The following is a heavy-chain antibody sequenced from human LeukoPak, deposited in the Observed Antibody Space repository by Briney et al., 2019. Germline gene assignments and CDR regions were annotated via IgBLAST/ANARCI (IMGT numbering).Heavy chain of an antibody. Sequence: GASVKVPCKASGYTFTGYHMHWVRQAPGQGLEWMGWINPNSGGTNYAQKFQGRVTMTRGTSISTAYMELSRLRSDDTAVYYCARATYSSGWYDYWGQGTLVTVSS. CDR1: GYTFTGYH. CDR2: INPNSGGT. J-gene: IGHJ4*02. V-gene: IGHV1-2*02. CDR3: ARATYSSGWYDY. D-gene: IGHD6-19*01.